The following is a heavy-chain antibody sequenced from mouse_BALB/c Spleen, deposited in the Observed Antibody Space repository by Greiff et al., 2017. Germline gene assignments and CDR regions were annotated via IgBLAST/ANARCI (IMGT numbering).Heavy chain of an antibody. CDR3: ARGTSDY. CDR2: VNPYNGGT. CDR1: GYTFTDYY. D-gene: IGHD3-3*01. V-gene: IGHV1-19*01. J-gene: IGHJ2*01. Sequence: VQLQQSGPELVKPGASVKMSCKASGYTFTDYYMDWVKQSHGESFEWIGRVNPYNGGTSYNQKFKGKATLTVDKSSSTAYMELNSLTSEDSAVYYCARGTSDYWGQGTTLTVSS.